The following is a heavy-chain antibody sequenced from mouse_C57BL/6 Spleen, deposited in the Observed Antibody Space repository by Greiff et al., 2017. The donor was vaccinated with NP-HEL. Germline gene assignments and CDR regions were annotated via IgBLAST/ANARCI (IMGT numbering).Heavy chain of an antibody. V-gene: IGHV14-3*01. CDR2: IDPANGNT. CDR1: GFTIKNTY. D-gene: IGHD2-5*01. Sequence: VQLQQSVAELVRPGASVKLSCTASGFTIKNTYMHWVKQRPEQGLEWIGRIDPANGNTKYAPKFQGKATITADTSSNTAYLQLSSLTSEDTAIYYCARDYYSNYEGGYFDVWGTGTTVTVSS. J-gene: IGHJ1*03. CDR3: ARDYYSNYEGGYFDV.